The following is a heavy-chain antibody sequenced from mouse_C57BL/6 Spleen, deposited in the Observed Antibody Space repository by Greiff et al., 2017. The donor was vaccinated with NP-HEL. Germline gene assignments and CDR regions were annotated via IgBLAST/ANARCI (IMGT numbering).Heavy chain of an antibody. CDR1: GYTFTDYY. CDR2: INPNNGGT. D-gene: IGHD1-1*01. CDR3: ANPLDGSSRYWYFDV. V-gene: IGHV1-26*01. J-gene: IGHJ1*03. Sequence: EVKLQQSGPELVKPGASVKISCKASGYTFTDYYMNWVKQSHGKSLEWIGDINPNNGGTSYNQKFKGKATLTVDKSSSTAYMELRSLTSEDSAVYYCANPLDGSSRYWYFDVWGTGTTVTVSS.